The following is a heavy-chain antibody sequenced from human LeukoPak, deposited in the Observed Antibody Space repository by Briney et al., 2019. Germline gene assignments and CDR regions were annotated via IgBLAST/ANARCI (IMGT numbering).Heavy chain of an antibody. CDR3: AKGGTSVTRYVDY. D-gene: IGHD4-17*01. V-gene: IGHV3-9*03. CDR2: INWRSDEI. CDR1: GFTFDNYA. J-gene: IGHJ4*02. Sequence: GGSLRLSCSASGFTFDNYAMHWVRQAPMKGLEWVASINWRSDEIGYADSVKGRFTISRDNAKNSLYLQMNSLETEDMGLYYCAKGGTSVTRYVDYWGQGTLVTVSS.